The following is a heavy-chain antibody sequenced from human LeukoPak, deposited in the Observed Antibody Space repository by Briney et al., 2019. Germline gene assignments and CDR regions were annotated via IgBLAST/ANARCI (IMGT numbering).Heavy chain of an antibody. CDR2: IYYSGST. J-gene: IGHJ4*02. CDR1: GGSISSYY. CDR3: AREGYCSGGSCSPRPFDF. V-gene: IGHV4-59*01. Sequence: SETLSLTCTVSGGSISSYYWSWIRQPPGKGLEWIGYIYYSGSTNYNPSLKSRVTISVDTSKNQSSLKLSSVTAADTAVYYCAREGYCSGGSCSPRPFDFWGQGTLVTVSS. D-gene: IGHD2-15*01.